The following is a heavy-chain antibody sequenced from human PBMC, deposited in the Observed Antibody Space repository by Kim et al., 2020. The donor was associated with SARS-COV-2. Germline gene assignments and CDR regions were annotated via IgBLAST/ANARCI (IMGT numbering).Heavy chain of an antibody. Sequence: SRKSRVTISVDTSKNQFSLKLSSVTAADTAVYYCARDRYDILTGYNGMDVWGQGTTVTVSS. D-gene: IGHD3-9*01. J-gene: IGHJ6*02. CDR3: ARDRYDILTGYNGMDV. V-gene: IGHV4-59*01.